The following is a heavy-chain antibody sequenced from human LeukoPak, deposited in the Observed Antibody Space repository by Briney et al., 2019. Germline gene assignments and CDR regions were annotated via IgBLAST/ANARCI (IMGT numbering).Heavy chain of an antibody. D-gene: IGHD3-10*01. CDR2: ISGSGST. CDR3: ARDRGSDGSDQLDP. J-gene: IGHJ5*02. Sequence: SETLSLTCTVSGVSISTYHWTWIRQPAGKGLEWIGRISGSGSTIYNPSLKSRVTMSLDMSNNHFSLKMSSVTAADTAVYYCARDRGSDGSDQLDPWGQGILVTVSS. CDR1: GVSISTYH. V-gene: IGHV4-4*07.